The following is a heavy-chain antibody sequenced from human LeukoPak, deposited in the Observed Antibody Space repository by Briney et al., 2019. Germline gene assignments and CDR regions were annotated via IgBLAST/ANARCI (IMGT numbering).Heavy chain of an antibody. V-gene: IGHV3-23*01. J-gene: IGHJ4*02. CDR2: ISGSGGST. CDR3: ARSSGYPFFDY. Sequence: PPGGSLRLSCAASGFTFSSYAMSWVRQAPGKGLEWVSAISGSGGSTYYADSVKGRFTISRDNAKNSVYLQMNSLRAEDTAVYYCARSSGYPFFDYWGQGTLVTVSS. CDR1: GFTFSSYA. D-gene: IGHD3-22*01.